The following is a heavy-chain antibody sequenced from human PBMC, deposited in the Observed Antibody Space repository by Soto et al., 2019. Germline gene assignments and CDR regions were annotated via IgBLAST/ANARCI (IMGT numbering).Heavy chain of an antibody. J-gene: IGHJ2*01. CDR1: GGSISPYY. CDR2: IYYRGSS. V-gene: IGHV4-59*08. D-gene: IGHD3-16*01. Sequence: QVQLQESGPGLVKPSEALSLTCTVSGGSISPYYWSWIRQSPGRGLEWVGFIYYRGSSRYTPSLKSRVTLAVDTSKNQFSLKLTPVTAADTAVYYCARHEGDQEIPHSTVGFDLWGRGTLVTVSS. CDR3: ARHEGDQEIPHSTVGFDL.